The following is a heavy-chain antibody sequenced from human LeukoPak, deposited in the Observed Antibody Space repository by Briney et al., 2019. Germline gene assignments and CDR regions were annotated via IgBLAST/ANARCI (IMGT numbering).Heavy chain of an antibody. J-gene: IGHJ4*02. CDR2: IYYSGST. V-gene: IGHV4-39*07. CDR3: ARARGLRRPFDY. Sequence: PSETLSLTCTVSGGSINSSSTYYWGWIRQPPGKGLEWIGTIYYSGSTNYKPSLKSRVTISVDTSKNQFSLKLSSVTAADTAVYYCARARGLRRPFDYWGQGTLVTVSS. CDR1: GGSINSSSTYY. D-gene: IGHD5-12*01.